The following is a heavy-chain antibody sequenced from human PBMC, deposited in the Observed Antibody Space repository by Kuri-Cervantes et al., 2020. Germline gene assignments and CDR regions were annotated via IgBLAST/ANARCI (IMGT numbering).Heavy chain of an antibody. V-gene: IGHV1-3*01. CDR2: INAGNGNT. Sequence: ASVKVSCKASGYTFTSYAMHWVRQAPGQRLEWMVWINAGNGNTKYSQKFQGRVTITRDKSASTAYMELSSLRSEDTAVYYCAKLRGGGTVVTPFDYWGQGTLVTVSS. CDR3: AKLRGGGTVVTPFDY. D-gene: IGHD4-23*01. J-gene: IGHJ4*02. CDR1: GYTFTSYA.